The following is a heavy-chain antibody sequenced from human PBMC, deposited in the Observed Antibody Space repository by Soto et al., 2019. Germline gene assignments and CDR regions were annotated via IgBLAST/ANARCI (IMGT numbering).Heavy chain of an antibody. J-gene: IGHJ6*02. CDR3: ARVSGSYCYGMDV. V-gene: IGHV4-4*02. CDR2: IYHSGST. Sequence: TSETLSLTCAVSGGSISSSNWWSWVRQPPGKGLEWIGEIYHSGSTNYNPSLKSRVTISVDKSKNQFSLKLSSVTAADTAVYYCARVSGSYCYGMDVWGQGTTVTVSS. D-gene: IGHD1-26*01. CDR1: GGSISSSNW.